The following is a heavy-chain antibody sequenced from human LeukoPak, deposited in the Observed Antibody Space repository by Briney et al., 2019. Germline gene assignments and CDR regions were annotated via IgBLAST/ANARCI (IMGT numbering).Heavy chain of an antibody. CDR1: GASISSGSNY. D-gene: IGHD2-21*02. Sequence: SETLSLTCSVSGASISSGSNYWGWIRQPPGKTLEWIGSIYYSGSTYYNPSLKSRVTISVDTSKNQFSLKLSSVTAADTAVYYCARRGVTPNYYMDVWGKGTTVTVSS. CDR2: IYYSGST. V-gene: IGHV4-39*07. J-gene: IGHJ6*03. CDR3: ARRGVTPNYYMDV.